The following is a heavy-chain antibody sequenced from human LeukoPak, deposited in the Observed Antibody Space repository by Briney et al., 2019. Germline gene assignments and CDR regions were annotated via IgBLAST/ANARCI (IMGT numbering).Heavy chain of an antibody. CDR3: TNMQPGG. CDR1: GFTFNSYT. J-gene: IGHJ4*02. Sequence: GGSLRLSCAASGFTFNSYTMSWVRQAPGKGLEWVSAISDSGYSTYYADSVKGRFTISRDNAKNTLYLQMNSLRAEDTAVYYCTNMQPGGWGQGTLVTVSS. V-gene: IGHV3-23*01. CDR2: ISDSGYST. D-gene: IGHD1-1*01.